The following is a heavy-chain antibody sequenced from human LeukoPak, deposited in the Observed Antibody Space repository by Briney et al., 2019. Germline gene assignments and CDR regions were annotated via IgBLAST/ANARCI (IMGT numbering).Heavy chain of an antibody. J-gene: IGHJ4*02. Sequence: GGSLRLSCAASGFTFSSYSMNWVRQAPGKGLEWVSSISSSSSYIYYADSVKGRFTISRDNAKNSLYLQMNSQRAEDTAVYYYARDAGLQQYYFDYWGQGTLVTVSS. CDR2: ISSSSSYI. CDR1: GFTFSSYS. V-gene: IGHV3-21*01. CDR3: ARDAGLQQYYFDY. D-gene: IGHD5-24*01.